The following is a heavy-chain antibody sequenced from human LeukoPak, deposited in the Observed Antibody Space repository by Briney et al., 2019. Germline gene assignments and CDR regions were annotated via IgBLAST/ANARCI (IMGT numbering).Heavy chain of an antibody. V-gene: IGHV1-69*04. Sequence: GASVKVSCKASGGTFISYAISWVRQAPGHGLEWMGRIIPILGIANYAQKFQGRVTITADKSTSTAYMELSSLRSEDTAVYYCASGINYYDSSGFDCWGEGTLVTVSS. D-gene: IGHD3-22*01. CDR2: IIPILGIA. J-gene: IGHJ4*02. CDR1: GGTFISYA. CDR3: ASGINYYDSSGFDC.